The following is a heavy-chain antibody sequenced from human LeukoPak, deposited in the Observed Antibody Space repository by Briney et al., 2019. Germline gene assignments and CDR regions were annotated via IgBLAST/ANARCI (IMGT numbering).Heavy chain of an antibody. D-gene: IGHD3-16*01. CDR1: GFTSSRYE. CDR3: ARDTVPLGAPGENGDFFDC. V-gene: IGHV3-48*03. J-gene: IGHJ4*02. Sequence: GGSLRLSCVVSGFTSSRYEMHWVRQAPGKGLEWVSYTASSCGDIHYAHSVRGRFTISGDTAANSVFLQMHRLSAEDTALYYCARDTVPLGAPGENGDFFDCWGQGTLVTVSS. CDR2: TASSCGDI.